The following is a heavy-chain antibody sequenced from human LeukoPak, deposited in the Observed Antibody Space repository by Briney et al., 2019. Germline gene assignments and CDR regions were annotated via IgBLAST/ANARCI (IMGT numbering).Heavy chain of an antibody. Sequence: GGSLRLSCAASRFTVSSNYMSWVRQAPGKGLEWVSVIYPDGSTYYADSVTGRFTISRDNSKNTLYLQMNSLRAEDTAVYYCATCTWLHYFDHWGQGTLVTVSS. J-gene: IGHJ4*02. CDR3: ATCTWLHYFDH. D-gene: IGHD2-8*01. CDR1: RFTVSSNY. CDR2: IYPDGST. V-gene: IGHV3-53*01.